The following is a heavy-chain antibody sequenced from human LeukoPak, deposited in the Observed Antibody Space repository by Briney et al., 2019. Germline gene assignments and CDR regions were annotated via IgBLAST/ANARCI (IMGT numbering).Heavy chain of an antibody. CDR2: ISGSGEST. J-gene: IGHJ4*02. V-gene: IGHV3-23*01. D-gene: IGHD3-10*01. CDR3: AKDSATYGRFDY. Sequence: GGSLRLSCAASGFTFSNYWMHWVRQAPGRGLEWASTISGSGESTYYADSVKGRFTISRDNSKNTVYLQLNSLRAEDTAVYFCAKDSATYGRFDYWGQGTLVTVSS. CDR1: GFTFSNYW.